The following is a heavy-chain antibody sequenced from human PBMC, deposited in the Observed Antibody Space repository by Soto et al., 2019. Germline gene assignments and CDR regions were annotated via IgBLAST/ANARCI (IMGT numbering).Heavy chain of an antibody. D-gene: IGHD6-25*01. CDR2: MYYSGTT. Sequence: QLQLQESGPGLVKPSETLSLTCTVSGGSISSSDFYWGWLRQTPGKGLEFIGSMYYSGTTYYNPSLKSRVTISVDKSKNQFTLKLISVTAADTAEYYCAVVDSTGNWFDPWGEGALVTVSS. CDR3: AVVDSTGNWFDP. CDR1: GGSISSSDFY. J-gene: IGHJ5*02. V-gene: IGHV4-39*01.